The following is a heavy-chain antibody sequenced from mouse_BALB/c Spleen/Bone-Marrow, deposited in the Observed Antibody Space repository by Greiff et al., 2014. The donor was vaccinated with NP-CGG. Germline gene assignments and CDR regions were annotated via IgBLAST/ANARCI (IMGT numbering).Heavy chain of an antibody. CDR1: GYSFTGYT. Sequence: VQLKESGPELVKPGASMKISCKASGYSFTGYTMNWVKQSHGKNLEWIGLINPYNGGTSYNQKFEGKATLTVDKSSSTAYMELLXXXXEDXAVYYCARKGDWDVGFDYWGQGTTLTVS. V-gene: IGHV1-18*01. J-gene: IGHJ2*01. CDR2: INPYNGGT. D-gene: IGHD4-1*01. CDR3: ARKGDWDVGFDY.